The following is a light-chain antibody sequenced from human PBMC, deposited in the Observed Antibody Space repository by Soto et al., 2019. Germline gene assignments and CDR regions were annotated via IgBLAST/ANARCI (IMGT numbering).Light chain of an antibody. CDR2: DAS. CDR3: QQYNTYST. Sequence: DIQMTQSPSTMSSSVGDRVTITCRASQSISRWLAWYQQKPGKAPKALIYDASTLRSGVPSRFSGGGSGTEFTLTISSLQPDDFATYYCQQYNTYSTFGQGTRLEIK. V-gene: IGKV1-5*01. J-gene: IGKJ5*01. CDR1: QSISRW.